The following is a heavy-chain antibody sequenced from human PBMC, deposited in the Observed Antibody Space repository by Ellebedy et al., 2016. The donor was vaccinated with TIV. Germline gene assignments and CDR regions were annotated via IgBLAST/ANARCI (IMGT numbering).Heavy chain of an antibody. D-gene: IGHD3-10*01. V-gene: IGHV3-30*04. CDR3: ARGPSNHWYLDL. J-gene: IGHJ2*01. CDR1: GFTFSTHT. Sequence: PGGSLRLSCVASGFTFSTHTMHWVRQAPGKGLEWVAVITSDGRNKFYTDSLKGRFTISRDSSNNTLYLQLNSLRPEDTAIYYCARGPSNHWYLDLWGQGTLVTVSS. CDR2: ITSDGRNK.